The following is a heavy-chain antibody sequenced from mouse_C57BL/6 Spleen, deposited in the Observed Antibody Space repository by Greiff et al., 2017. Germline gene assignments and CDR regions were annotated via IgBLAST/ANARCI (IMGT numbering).Heavy chain of an antibody. CDR2: ISSGGSYT. CDR3: ARHSGPNYAMDY. Sequence: EVMLVESGGDLVKPGGSLKLSCAASGFTFSSYGMSWVRQTPDKRLEWVATISSGGSYTYYPDSVKGRFPISRDNAKNTLYLQMSSLKSEDTAMYYCARHSGPNYAMDYWGQGTSVTVSS. J-gene: IGHJ4*01. CDR1: GFTFSSYG. V-gene: IGHV5-6*01.